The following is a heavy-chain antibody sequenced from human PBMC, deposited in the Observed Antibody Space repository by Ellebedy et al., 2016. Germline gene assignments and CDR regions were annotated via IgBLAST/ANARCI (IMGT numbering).Heavy chain of an antibody. CDR2: INPSGGST. J-gene: IGHJ6*02. CDR3: ARDEMKDDILTGYSYYYGMDV. Sequence: ASVKVSCKASGYTFTSYYMHWVRQAPGQGLEWMGIINPSGGSTSYAQKLQGRVTMTRDTSTSTVYMELSSPRSEDTAVYYCARDEMKDDILTGYSYYYGMDVWGQGTTVTVSS. D-gene: IGHD3-9*01. V-gene: IGHV1-46*04. CDR1: GYTFTSYY.